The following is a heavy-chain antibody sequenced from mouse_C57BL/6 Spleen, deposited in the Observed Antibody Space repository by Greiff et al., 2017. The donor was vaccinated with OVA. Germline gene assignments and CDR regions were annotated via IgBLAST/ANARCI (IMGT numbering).Heavy chain of an antibody. J-gene: IGHJ4*01. CDR1: GYTFTSYG. CDR2: IYPRGGNT. V-gene: IGHV1-81*01. CDR3: ASPGRGAMDY. Sequence: VQLQQSGAELARPGASVKLSCKASGYTFTSYGISWVKQRTGQGLEWIGEIYPRGGNTYYNEKFKGKATLTADKSSSTAYMELRSLTSEDSAVYFCASPGRGAMDYWGQGTSVTVSA.